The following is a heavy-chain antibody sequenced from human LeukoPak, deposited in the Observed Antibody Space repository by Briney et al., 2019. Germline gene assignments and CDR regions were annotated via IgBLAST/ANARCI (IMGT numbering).Heavy chain of an antibody. CDR2: IKQDGSEK. V-gene: IGHV3-7*05. D-gene: IGHD6-13*01. J-gene: IGHJ4*02. CDR1: GFTFSNYW. CDR3: ARARRDIAAVGSLDY. Sequence: PGGSLRLSCAASGFTFSNYWMSWVRQAPGKGLEWVANIKQDGSEKFYVDSVKGRFTISRDNAKNSLYLRMNSLRAEDTAVYYCARARRDIAAVGSLDYWGQGILVTVSS.